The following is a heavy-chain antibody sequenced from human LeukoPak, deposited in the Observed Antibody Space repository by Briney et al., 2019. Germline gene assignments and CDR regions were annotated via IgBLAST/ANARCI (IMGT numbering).Heavy chain of an antibody. CDR2: VDPSGDVA. V-gene: IGHV1-46*01. J-gene: IGHJ4*02. D-gene: IGHD3-10*01. CDR3: ARDSFGVRGFDH. CDR1: GYTFIHYY. Sequence: ASVKVSCKTSGYTFIHYYMHWVRQASGEGFEWMGIVDPSGDVATYAQKFQGRVTLTTDTSTSTFYMELSSLRSEDTAIYYCARDSFGVRGFDHWGQGTPVTVSS.